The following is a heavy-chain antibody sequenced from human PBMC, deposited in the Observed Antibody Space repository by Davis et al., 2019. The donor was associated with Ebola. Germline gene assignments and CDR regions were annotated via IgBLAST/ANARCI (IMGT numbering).Heavy chain of an antibody. Sequence: GESLKISCTASGFTFSMYAMSWVRQGPGKGLEWVSSISGSSSYIYYADSVKGRFTISRENAKNSLFLQMNTLRAEDTAVYYCARDQYYYDSSRYYRFYFDYWGQGTLVTVSS. V-gene: IGHV3-21*01. CDR3: ARDQYYYDSSRYYRFYFDY. D-gene: IGHD3-22*01. CDR2: ISGSSSYI. J-gene: IGHJ4*02. CDR1: GFTFSMYA.